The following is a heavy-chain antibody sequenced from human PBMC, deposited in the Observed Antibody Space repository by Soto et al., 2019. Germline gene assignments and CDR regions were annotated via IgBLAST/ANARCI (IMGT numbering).Heavy chain of an antibody. CDR2: VTHTGST. V-gene: IGHV4-34*01. D-gene: IGHD3-22*01. CDR1: GGSFSGYY. Sequence: SETLSLTCAVYGGSFSGYYWSWIRQPPGKELEWIGQVTHTGSTNYNPSLKSRVIISEDTSKNQFSLKLYSVTAADTAVYYCATYYYDGSGYDFDYWGQGTLVTVSS. CDR3: ATYYYDGSGYDFDY. J-gene: IGHJ4*02.